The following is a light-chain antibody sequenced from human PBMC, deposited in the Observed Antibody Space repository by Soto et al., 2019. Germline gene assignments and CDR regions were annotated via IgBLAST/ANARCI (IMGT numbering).Light chain of an antibody. CDR1: QTVSSI. V-gene: IGKV3-15*01. Sequence: EIVMTQSPATLSVSPGERATLFCRASQTVSSIFLAWYQQKPGQAPRLLIHGASTRATGIPARFSGSGSGTEFTLTISSLQSEDFAVYYCQQYGAWPLTFGGGTKVEIK. CDR3: QQYGAWPLT. J-gene: IGKJ4*01. CDR2: GAS.